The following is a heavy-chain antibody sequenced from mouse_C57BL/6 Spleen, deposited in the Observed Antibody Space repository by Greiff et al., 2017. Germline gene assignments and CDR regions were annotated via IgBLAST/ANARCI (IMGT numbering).Heavy chain of an antibody. Sequence: VQLQQSGPELVKPGASVKISCKASGYTFTDYYMNWVKQSHGKSLEWIGDINPNNGGTSYNQKFKGKATLTVDKSSSTAYMELRSLTSEDAAVYYCANPLYAAWFAYWGQGTLVTVSA. CDR3: ANPLYAAWFAY. V-gene: IGHV1-26*01. D-gene: IGHD2-12*01. CDR1: GYTFTDYY. CDR2: INPNNGGT. J-gene: IGHJ3*01.